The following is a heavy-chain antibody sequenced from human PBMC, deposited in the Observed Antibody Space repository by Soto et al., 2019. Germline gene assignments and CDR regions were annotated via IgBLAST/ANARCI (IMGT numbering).Heavy chain of an antibody. J-gene: IGHJ4*02. Sequence: GGSLRLSCAASGFTFGGSAMHWVRQASGKGLEWVGHIRSKTNSYATAYAESVKGRFTISRDDSMNTAYLQMNSLKTEGTAVYFCTRQTDAVQWLVVPTDYNFDYWGQGTLVTVSS. CDR3: TRQTDAVQWLVVPTDYNFDY. CDR1: GFTFGGSA. V-gene: IGHV3-73*01. D-gene: IGHD6-19*01. CDR2: IRSKTNSYAT.